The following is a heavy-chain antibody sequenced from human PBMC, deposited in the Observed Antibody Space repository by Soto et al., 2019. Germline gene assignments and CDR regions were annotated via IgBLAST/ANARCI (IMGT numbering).Heavy chain of an antibody. J-gene: IGHJ5*02. CDR3: ARVIGECPGWFDP. D-gene: IGHD2-21*01. CDR2: IIPILGIA. Sequence: QVQLVQSGAEVKKPGSSVKVSCKASGGTFSSYTISWVRQAPGQGLEWMGKIIPILGIANYAQKFQGRVTITADKSTRTAYMEVNSLRSEDTAVYYCARVIGECPGWFDPWGQGTLVTVSS. V-gene: IGHV1-69*02. CDR1: GGTFSSYT.